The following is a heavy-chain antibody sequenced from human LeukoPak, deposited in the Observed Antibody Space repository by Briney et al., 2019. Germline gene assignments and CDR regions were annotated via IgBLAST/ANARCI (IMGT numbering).Heavy chain of an antibody. CDR1: GGSISSYY. CDR3: VSSDHYDSSGFGLDAFDI. D-gene: IGHD3-22*01. V-gene: IGHV4-59*08. CDR2: IYNSGST. J-gene: IGHJ3*02. Sequence: SETLSLTCTVSGGSISSYYWSWIRQPPGKGLEWIGYIYNSGSTNYNPSLKSRVTISLDTSKNQFSLKLTSVTAADTAVYYCVSSDHYDSSGFGLDAFDIWGQGTMVTVS.